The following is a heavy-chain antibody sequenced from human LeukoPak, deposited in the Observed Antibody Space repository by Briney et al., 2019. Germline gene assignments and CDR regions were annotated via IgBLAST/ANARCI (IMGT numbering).Heavy chain of an antibody. J-gene: IGHJ4*02. CDR1: GGTFSSYA. CDR3: AKDHELGYYDFWSGYSDY. V-gene: IGHV1-69*06. CDR2: IIPIFGTA. D-gene: IGHD3-3*01. Sequence: ASVKVSCKASGGTFSSYAISWVRQAPGQGLEWMGGIIPIFGTANYAQKFQGRVTITADKPTSTAYMELSSLRAEDTAVYYCAKDHELGYYDFWSGYSDYWGQGTLVTVSS.